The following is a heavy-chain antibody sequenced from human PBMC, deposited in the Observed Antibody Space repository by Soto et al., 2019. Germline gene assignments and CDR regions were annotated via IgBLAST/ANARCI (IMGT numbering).Heavy chain of an antibody. J-gene: IGHJ5*02. D-gene: IGHD6-13*01. V-gene: IGHV3-21*01. CDR3: ARDLSGIAAAGTS. Sequence: GGSLRLSCAASGFTFSSYSMNWVRQAPGKGLEWVSSISSSSSYIYYADSVKGRFTISRDNAKNSLYLQMNSLRAEDTAVYYCARDLSGIAAAGTSWGQGTLVTVSS. CDR2: ISSSSSYI. CDR1: GFTFSSYS.